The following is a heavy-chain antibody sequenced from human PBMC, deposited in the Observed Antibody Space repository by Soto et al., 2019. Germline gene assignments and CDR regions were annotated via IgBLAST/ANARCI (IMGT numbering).Heavy chain of an antibody. Sequence: QLQLQESGSGLVKPSQTLSLTCAVSGGSISSGGYSWSWIRQPPGKGLEWIGYIYHSGSTYYNPSLXSXVXIXXDRSKNQFSLKLSSVTAADMAVYYCARGQVVAAQHWGQGTLVTVSS. J-gene: IGHJ4*02. D-gene: IGHD2-15*01. V-gene: IGHV4-30-2*01. CDR3: ARGQVVAAQH. CDR1: GGSISSGGYS. CDR2: IYHSGST.